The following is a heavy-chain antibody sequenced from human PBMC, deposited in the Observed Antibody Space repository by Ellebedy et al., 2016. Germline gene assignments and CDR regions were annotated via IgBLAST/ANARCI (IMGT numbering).Heavy chain of an antibody. CDR1: GYTFTSYA. Sequence: ASVKVSCKASGYTFTSYAMHWVRQAPGQSGAPGQRLEWMGWINAGNGNTKYSQNFQGRVTITRDTSASTAYMELSSLRSEDTAVYYCARVRFGDPFFWWFDPWGQGTLVTVSS. V-gene: IGHV1-3*01. D-gene: IGHD3-10*01. CDR3: ARVRFGDPFFWWFDP. J-gene: IGHJ5*02. CDR2: INAGNGNT.